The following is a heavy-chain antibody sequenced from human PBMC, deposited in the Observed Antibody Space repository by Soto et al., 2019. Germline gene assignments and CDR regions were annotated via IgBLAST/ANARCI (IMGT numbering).Heavy chain of an antibody. CDR1: GFTFSSYA. D-gene: IGHD1-26*01. CDR3: ARVRGVADYAFDI. CDR2: ISYDGSNK. J-gene: IGHJ3*02. V-gene: IGHV3-30-3*01. Sequence: QVQLVESGGGVVQPGRSLRLSCAASGFTFSSYAMHWVRQAPGKGLEWVAVISYDGSNKYYADSVKGRFTISRDNSKNTLYLQMNSLRAEDTAVYYCARVRGVADYAFDIWGQGTMVTVSS.